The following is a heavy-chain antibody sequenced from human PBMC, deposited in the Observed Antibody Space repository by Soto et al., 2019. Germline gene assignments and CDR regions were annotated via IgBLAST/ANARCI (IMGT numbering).Heavy chain of an antibody. CDR3: ANHALYYDFWSGYYGTEYFQH. V-gene: IGHV3-23*01. J-gene: IGHJ1*01. CDR1: GFTFSSYA. D-gene: IGHD3-3*01. CDR2: ISGSGGST. Sequence: EVQLLESGGGLVQPGGSLRLSCAASGFTFSSYAMSWVRQAPGKGLEWVSAISGSGGSTYYADSVKGRFTISRDNSKNTLYLQMNSLRAEDTAVYYCANHALYYDFWSGYYGTEYFQHWGQGTLVTVSS.